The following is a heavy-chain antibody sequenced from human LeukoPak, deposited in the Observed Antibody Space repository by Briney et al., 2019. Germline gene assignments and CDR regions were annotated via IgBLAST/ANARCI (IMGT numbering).Heavy chain of an antibody. CDR3: AREVAYCSGGSCPNWFAP. CDR2: IWYDGSNK. J-gene: IGHJ5*02. Sequence: GGSLRLSCAASGFTFSSYGMHWVRQAPGKGLEWVAVIWYDGSNKYYADSVKGRFTISRDNSKNTLYLQMNSLRAEDTAVYYCAREVAYCSGGSCPNWFAPWGQGTLVTVSS. D-gene: IGHD2-15*01. V-gene: IGHV3-33*01. CDR1: GFTFSSYG.